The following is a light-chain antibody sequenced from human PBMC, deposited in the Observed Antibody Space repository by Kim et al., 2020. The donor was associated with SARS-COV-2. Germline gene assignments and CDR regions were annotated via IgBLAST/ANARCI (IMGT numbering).Light chain of an antibody. J-gene: IGLJ3*02. Sequence: GQTVTISCCGRIANVGSNYVSWYQHVPGTVPKLLVYDNNKRPSEVPDRFSGSKSDTSATLAITGLQTEDEADYYCGTWDSGLSVWVFGGGTKVTVL. CDR1: IANVGSNY. CDR3: GTWDSGLSVWV. V-gene: IGLV1-51*01. CDR2: DNN.